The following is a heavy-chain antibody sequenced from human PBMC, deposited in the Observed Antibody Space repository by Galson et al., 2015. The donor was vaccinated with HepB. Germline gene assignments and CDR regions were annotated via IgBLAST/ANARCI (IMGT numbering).Heavy chain of an antibody. CDR3: TRHRSSIEDSSSWYSIRSGAYYYYYMDV. V-gene: IGHV3-73*01. J-gene: IGHJ6*03. CDR2: IRSKANSYAT. CDR1: GFTFSGSA. Sequence: SLRLSCAASGFTFSGSAMHWVRQASGKGLEWVGRIRSKANSYATAYAASVKGRFTISRDDSKNTAYLQMNSLKTEDTAVYYCTRHRSSIEDSSSWYSIRSGAYYYYYMDVWGKGTTVTVSS. D-gene: IGHD6-13*01.